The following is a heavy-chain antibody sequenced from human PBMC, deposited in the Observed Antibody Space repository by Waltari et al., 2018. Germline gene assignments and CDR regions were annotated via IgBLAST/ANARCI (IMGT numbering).Heavy chain of an antibody. CDR1: GGSISSYY. Sequence: QVQLQESGPGLVKPSETLSLTCTVSGGSISSYYWSWIRQPPGKGLEWIGYIYYSGSTNYNPSLKSRVTISVDTSKNQFSLKLSSVTAADTAVYYCARGGSGYLELDYWGQGTLVTVSS. D-gene: IGHD3-22*01. CDR3: ARGGSGYLELDY. J-gene: IGHJ4*02. CDR2: IYYSGST. V-gene: IGHV4-59*01.